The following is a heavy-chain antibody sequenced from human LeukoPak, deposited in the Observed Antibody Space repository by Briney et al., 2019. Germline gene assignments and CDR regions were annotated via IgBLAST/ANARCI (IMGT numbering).Heavy chain of an antibody. D-gene: IGHD3-22*01. CDR2: INHSGST. CDR3: ASQYYYDSSGYYPFDY. Sequence: KPSETLSLTCAVYGGSFSGYYWSWIRQPPGKGLEWIGEINHSGSTNYNPSLKSRVTMSVDTSKNQFSLKLSSVTAADTAVYYCASQYYYDSSGYYPFDYWGQGTLVTVSS. CDR1: GGSFSGYY. J-gene: IGHJ4*02. V-gene: IGHV4-34*01.